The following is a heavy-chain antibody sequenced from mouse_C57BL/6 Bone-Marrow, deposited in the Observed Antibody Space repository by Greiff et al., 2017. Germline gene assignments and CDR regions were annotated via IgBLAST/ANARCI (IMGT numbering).Heavy chain of an antibody. CDR1: GYTFTSYW. J-gene: IGHJ2*01. CDR3: AREGYYYGSTGFDY. Sequence: VQLQQPGAALVMPGASVKLSCKASGYTFTSYWMHWVKQRPGQGLEWIGEIDPSDSYTNYNQKFKGKSTLTVDKSSSTAYMQLSSLTSEDSAVYYCAREGYYYGSTGFDYWGQGTTLTVSS. V-gene: IGHV1-69*01. D-gene: IGHD1-1*01. CDR2: IDPSDSYT.